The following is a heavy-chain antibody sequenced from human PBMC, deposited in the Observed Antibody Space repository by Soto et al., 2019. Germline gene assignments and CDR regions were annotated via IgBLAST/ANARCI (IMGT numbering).Heavy chain of an antibody. CDR1: GGSISGSY. D-gene: IGHD6-19*01. V-gene: IGHV4-59*01. Sequence: SETLSLTCSVSGGSISGSYWSWIPQSPGKGLEWLGYVYYTGSTNYSPSLRSRVSISVDTSKNEFSLRLSSVTAADTAVYFCARSVAVPGAHIDYWGQGTQVTVSS. CDR3: ARSVAVPGAHIDY. CDR2: VYYTGST. J-gene: IGHJ4*02.